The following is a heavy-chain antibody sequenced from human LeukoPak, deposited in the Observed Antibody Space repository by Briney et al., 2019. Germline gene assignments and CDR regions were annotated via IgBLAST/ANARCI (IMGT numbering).Heavy chain of an antibody. CDR3: VRENWAPYD. CDR1: GFTFTNYW. D-gene: IGHD3-3*01. J-gene: IGHJ4*02. Sequence: GGSLRLSCAASGFTFTNYWMTWVRQAPGKGLEWVANIKQDGSERNYVDSLKGRFTISRDNAKKSLYLQMNSLRAEDTAVYYCVRENWAPYDWGQGTLVTVSS. V-gene: IGHV3-7*01. CDR2: IKQDGSER.